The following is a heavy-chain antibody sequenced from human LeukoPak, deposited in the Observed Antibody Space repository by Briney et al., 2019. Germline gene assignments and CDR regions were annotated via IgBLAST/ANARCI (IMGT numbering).Heavy chain of an antibody. CDR1: GFTFTNYL. Sequence: GGSLRLSCAASGFTFTNYLMTWVRQAPGKGLEWVSSISSSGDNTYYADSVRGRFTISRDNSKNTLHLQMNSLRGEDTALYYCTTDQSIAVAGSFVSWGQGTLVTVSS. CDR2: ISSSGDNT. V-gene: IGHV3-23*01. CDR3: TTDQSIAVAGSFVS. J-gene: IGHJ4*02. D-gene: IGHD6-19*01.